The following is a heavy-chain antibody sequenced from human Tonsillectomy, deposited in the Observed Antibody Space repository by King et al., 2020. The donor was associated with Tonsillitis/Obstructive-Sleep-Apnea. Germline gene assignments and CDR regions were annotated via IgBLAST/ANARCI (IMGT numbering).Heavy chain of an antibody. D-gene: IGHD3-22*01. CDR1: GFTVSSNY. V-gene: IGHV3-66*01. CDR2: IYSGGST. J-gene: IGHJ4*02. CDR3: ARDQYYDSSGYPREGY. Sequence: VQLVESGGGLVQPGGSLRLSCAASGFTVSSNYMSWVRQAPGKGLEWGSVIYSGGSTYYADSVKGRFTISRDNSKNTLYLQMNSLRAEDTAVYYCARDQYYDSSGYPREGYWGQGTLVTVSS.